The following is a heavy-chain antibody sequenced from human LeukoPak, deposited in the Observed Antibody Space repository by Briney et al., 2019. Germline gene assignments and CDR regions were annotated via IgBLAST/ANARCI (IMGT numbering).Heavy chain of an antibody. CDR1: GFTFSNYW. V-gene: IGHV3-21*01. Sequence: GGSLRLSCEASGFTFSNYWMSWVRQAPGKGLEWVSSISSSSSYIYYADSVKGRFTISRDNAKNSLYLQMNSLRAEDTAVYYCARQGEGYYYYGMDVWGQGTTVTVSS. CDR3: ARQGEGYYYYGMDV. J-gene: IGHJ6*02. D-gene: IGHD2-21*01. CDR2: ISSSSSYI.